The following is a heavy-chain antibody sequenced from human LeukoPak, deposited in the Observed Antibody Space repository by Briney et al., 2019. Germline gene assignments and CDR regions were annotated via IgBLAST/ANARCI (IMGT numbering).Heavy chain of an antibody. J-gene: IGHJ4*02. CDR2: IFSSGST. Sequence: SSETLSLTCTVSGGSISSDYWTWIRQPPGKGLEWIGYIFSSGSTNSNPSLKSRVAISIDTSKNQFSLKLSSVTAADTALYYCARATSGTYYYFDSWGRGTLVSVSS. V-gene: IGHV4-4*08. CDR3: ARATSGTYYYFDS. D-gene: IGHD3-10*01. CDR1: GGSISSDY.